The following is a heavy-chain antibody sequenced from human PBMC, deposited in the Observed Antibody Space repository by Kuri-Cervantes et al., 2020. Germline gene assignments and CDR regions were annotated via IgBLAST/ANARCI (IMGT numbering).Heavy chain of an antibody. Sequence: SETLSLTCTVSGGSISSGDYYWSWIRQPPGKGLEWIGYIYYSGSTYYNPSLKSRVTLSVDTTKEQFSLKLSSVTAADTAVYYCARDSRAYFDYWGQGTLVTVSS. J-gene: IGHJ4*02. CDR1: GGSISSGDYY. CDR3: ARDSRAYFDY. V-gene: IGHV4-30-4*01. CDR2: IYYSGST.